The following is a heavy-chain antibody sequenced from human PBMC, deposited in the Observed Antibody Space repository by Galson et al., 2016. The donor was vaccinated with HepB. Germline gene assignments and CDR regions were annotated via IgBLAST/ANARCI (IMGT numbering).Heavy chain of an antibody. CDR3: ARAGFWSGHYNY. CDR2: INWNSGNT. V-gene: IGHV3-9*01. D-gene: IGHD3-3*01. J-gene: IGHJ4*02. CDR1: GFYFDDYA. Sequence: SLRLSCAASGFYFDDYAMHWVRQLPGKGLEWVSGINWNSGNTGYAASVKGRFTISRDNAKNTLYLQMNSLRAEDTAVYYCARAGFWSGHYNYWGQGTLVTVSS.